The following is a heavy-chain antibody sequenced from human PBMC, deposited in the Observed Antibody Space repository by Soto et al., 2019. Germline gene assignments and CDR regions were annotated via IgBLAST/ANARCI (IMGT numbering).Heavy chain of an antibody. CDR1: GYTFTGYY. D-gene: IGHD5-18*01. V-gene: IGHV1-2*02. CDR2: INPNSGGT. CDR3: AYVGGYSTGDYSFDV. Sequence: GVAVKVSCKASGYTFTGYYMHWVRQAPGQGLEWMGWINPNSGGTNYAQKFQGRVTMTRDTSISTAYMELSRLRSDDTALYYCAYVGGYSTGDYSFDVWGQGTPVTVSS. J-gene: IGHJ4*02.